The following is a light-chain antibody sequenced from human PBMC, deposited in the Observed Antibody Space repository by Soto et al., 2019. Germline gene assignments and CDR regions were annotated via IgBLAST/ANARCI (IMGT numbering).Light chain of an antibody. V-gene: IGLV2-14*01. CDR3: TSYTSSNTLDV. CDR1: SSDVGVYNY. J-gene: IGLJ1*01. CDR2: EVS. Sequence: QSVLTQPASVSGSPGQSITISCTGTSSDVGVYNYVSWYQQHPGKAPKLMIYEVSNRPSGVSNRFSGSKSGHTASLTISGLQSEDEADYFCTSYTSSNTLDVFGTGTKV.